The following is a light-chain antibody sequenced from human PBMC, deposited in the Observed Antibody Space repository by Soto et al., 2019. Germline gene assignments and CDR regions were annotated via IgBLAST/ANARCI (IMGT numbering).Light chain of an antibody. V-gene: IGLV2-23*01. Sequence: QSALTQPASVSGSPGQSITISCTGTISDVGRYNLVSWYQQHPDKAPKLIIYEDIERPSGVSHRFSGSTPGNTASLTISGLQTEDEAKYFCCSYAGGASVVFGGATKLTVL. CDR2: EDI. CDR1: ISDVGRYNL. CDR3: CSYAGGASVV. J-gene: IGLJ2*01.